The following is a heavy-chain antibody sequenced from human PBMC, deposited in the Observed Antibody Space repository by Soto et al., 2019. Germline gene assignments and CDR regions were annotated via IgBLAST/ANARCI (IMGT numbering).Heavy chain of an antibody. CDR3: ASLTGDLGCYFYY. CDR2: IKQDGSEK. V-gene: IGHV3-7*01. Sequence: GGSLRLSCAASGFTFSSYWMSWVRQAPGKGLEWVANIKQDGSEKYYVDSVKGRFTISRDNAKNSLYLQMNSLRAEDTAVYYCASLTGDLGCYFYYWGQGTLVTVSS. CDR1: GFTFSSYW. J-gene: IGHJ4*02. D-gene: IGHD7-27*01.